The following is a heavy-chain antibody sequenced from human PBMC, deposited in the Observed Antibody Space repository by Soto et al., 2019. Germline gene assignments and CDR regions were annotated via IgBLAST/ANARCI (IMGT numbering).Heavy chain of an antibody. CDR1: GYTLTELS. Sequence: ASVKVSCKVSGYTLTELSMHWVRQAPGKGLEWMGGFDPEDGETIYAQKFQGRVTMTEDTSTDTAYKELSSLRSEDTAVYYCVLSSLVATTSPWMKAYYGMDVWGQGTTVTVSS. D-gene: IGHD5-12*01. J-gene: IGHJ6*02. CDR2: FDPEDGET. V-gene: IGHV1-24*01. CDR3: VLSSLVATTSPWMKAYYGMDV.